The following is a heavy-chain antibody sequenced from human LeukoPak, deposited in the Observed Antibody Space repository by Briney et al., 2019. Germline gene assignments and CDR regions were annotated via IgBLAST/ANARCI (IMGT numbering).Heavy chain of an antibody. V-gene: IGHV3-48*03. CDR3: ALLAVASDFDY. CDR2: TGSSGAIR. CDR1: GFPFSVYE. Sequence: GGSLRLSCAVSGFPFSVYEMNWVRQAPGKGLEWVSNTGSSGAIRHYADSVKGRFSISRDNAENSLFLQMNSLRVEDTGIYYCALLAVASDFDYWGQGALVTVSS. D-gene: IGHD6-19*01. J-gene: IGHJ4*02.